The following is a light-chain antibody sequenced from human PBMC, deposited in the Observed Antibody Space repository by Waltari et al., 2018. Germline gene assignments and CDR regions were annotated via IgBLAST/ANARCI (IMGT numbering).Light chain of an antibody. V-gene: IGLV2-23*01. CDR3: CSYATYSPVL. Sequence: QSALTQPASVSGSPGQSITISCTGTSRGVGHNYFVSWYQHHPGKAPKLIIYEGSKRPSGISNRFSGFRAGNMASLTISGLQAEDEADYYCCSYATYSPVLLGGGTKLTVL. CDR2: EGS. J-gene: IGLJ2*01. CDR1: SRGVGHNYF.